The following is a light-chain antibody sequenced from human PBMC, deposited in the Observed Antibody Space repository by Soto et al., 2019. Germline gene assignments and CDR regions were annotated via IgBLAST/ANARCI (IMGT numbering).Light chain of an antibody. CDR3: QHYNNWPQ. J-gene: IGKJ1*01. CDR2: GSS. CDR1: QSVRSN. V-gene: IGKV3-15*01. Sequence: EIVMTQSSATLSVSAGERATLSCRASQSVRSNLAWYQKKPGQAPRLVIHGSSTRATGIPARFSGSASGTDSTLTISNLKSEDFAVYYCQHYNNWPQFGQGTKVDIK.